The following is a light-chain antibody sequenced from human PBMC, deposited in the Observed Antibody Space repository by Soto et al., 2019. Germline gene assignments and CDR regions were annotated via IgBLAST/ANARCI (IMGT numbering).Light chain of an antibody. Sequence: QSALTQPASVSGSPGQSITISCTGTSSDVGGYNYVSWYQQHPGKAPKLMIYDVSNRPSGVSNRFSGSKSGNTASLTISGRQGEDEADYYCSSYTSSRTRVFGGGTKLTVL. J-gene: IGLJ2*01. V-gene: IGLV2-14*01. CDR3: SSYTSSRTRV. CDR2: DVS. CDR1: SSDVGGYNY.